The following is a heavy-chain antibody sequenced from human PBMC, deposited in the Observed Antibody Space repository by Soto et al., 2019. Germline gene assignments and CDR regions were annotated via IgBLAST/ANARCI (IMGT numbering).Heavy chain of an antibody. CDR2: TYYRSKWYN. CDR1: GDSVSSNSAA. D-gene: IGHD6-6*01. J-gene: IGHJ6*02. Sequence: SQTLSLTCAISGDSVSSNSAAWNWIRQSPSRGLEWLGRTYYRSKWYNDYAVSVKSRITINPDTSKNQFSLQLNSVTPEDTAVSYCDRDLPYSSSFGYYYYGMDVWGQGTTVTVSS. V-gene: IGHV6-1*01. CDR3: DRDLPYSSSFGYYYYGMDV.